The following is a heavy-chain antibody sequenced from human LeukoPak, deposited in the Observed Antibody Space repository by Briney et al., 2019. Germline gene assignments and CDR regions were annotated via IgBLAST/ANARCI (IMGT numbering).Heavy chain of an antibody. Sequence: GGSLRLSCAASGFTFSSYWMHWVRQAPGKGLVWVSRISYDGGDPSYADSVKGRFTISRDNAKNTLYLQMNSLTAEDTAVYYCARGYSSRLHNWLDPWGQGTLVTVSS. J-gene: IGHJ5*02. D-gene: IGHD6-13*01. CDR2: ISYDGGDP. V-gene: IGHV3-74*01. CDR1: GFTFSSYW. CDR3: ARGYSSRLHNWLDP.